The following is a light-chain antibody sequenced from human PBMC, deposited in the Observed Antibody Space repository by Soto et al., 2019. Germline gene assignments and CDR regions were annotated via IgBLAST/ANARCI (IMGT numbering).Light chain of an antibody. CDR3: QQYNNWPPA. CDR2: GAS. CDR1: QSVSSN. J-gene: IGKJ1*01. Sequence: EIGMTQSPATLSVSPGERATLSCRASQSVSSNLAWYQQKPGQAPRLLIYGASTRATGIPARFSGSGSGTEFTLNISSLQSEDFAVYYCQQYNNWPPAFGQGTKVEIK. V-gene: IGKV3-15*01.